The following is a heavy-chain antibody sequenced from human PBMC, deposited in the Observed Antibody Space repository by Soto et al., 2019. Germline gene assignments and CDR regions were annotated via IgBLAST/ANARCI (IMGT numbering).Heavy chain of an antibody. CDR1: GYTFTSYA. J-gene: IGHJ5*02. CDR3: ARDPGYVADYSSGPTGS. V-gene: IGHV1-3*01. CDR2: INAGNGNT. D-gene: IGHD6-19*01. Sequence: ASVKVSCKASGYTFTSYAMHWVRQAPGQRLEWMGWINAGNGNTKYSQKFQGRVTITADESTSTAYMELSSLRSEDTAVYYCARDPGYVADYSSGPTGSWGQGTLVTVSS.